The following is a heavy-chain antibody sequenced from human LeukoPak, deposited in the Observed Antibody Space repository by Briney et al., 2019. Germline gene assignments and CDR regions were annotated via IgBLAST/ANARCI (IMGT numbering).Heavy chain of an antibody. D-gene: IGHD3-22*01. Sequence: ASVKVSCKASGYTFTSYGISWVRQAPGLGLEWMGWISAYNGNTNYAQKLQGRVTMTTDTSTSTAYMELRSLRSDDTAVYYCARADFYDSSGYEYYWGQGTLVTVSS. V-gene: IGHV1-18*01. CDR3: ARADFYDSSGYEYY. J-gene: IGHJ4*02. CDR1: GYTFTSYG. CDR2: ISAYNGNT.